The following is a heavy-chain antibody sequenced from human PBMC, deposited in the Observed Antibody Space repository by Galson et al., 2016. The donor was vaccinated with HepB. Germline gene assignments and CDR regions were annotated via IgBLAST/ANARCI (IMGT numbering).Heavy chain of an antibody. CDR3: AKDPYAVVSRPEYFQH. V-gene: IGHV3-30*18. D-gene: IGHD2-2*01. CDR2: MSSDGTNE. Sequence: SLRLSCAGSGFTFSRYVMHWVRQAPGKGLEWVAAMSSDGTNEYYADSVKGRFTISRDNSKNTLFLQLNSLRAEDTAVYYCAKDPYAVVSRPEYFQHWGQGTRVTVSS. J-gene: IGHJ1*01. CDR1: GFTFSRYV.